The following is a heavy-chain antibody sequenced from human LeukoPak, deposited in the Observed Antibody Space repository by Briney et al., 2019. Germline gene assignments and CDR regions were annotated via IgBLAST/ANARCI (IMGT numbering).Heavy chain of an antibody. D-gene: IGHD6-19*01. CDR3: ARSGIEVAGPVDY. CDR1: GGTFSSYA. J-gene: IGHJ4*02. V-gene: IGHV1-69*04. Sequence: SVKVSCKASGGTFSSYAISWVRQAPGQGLEWMGRIIPILGIANYAQKFQGRVTITADKSTSTAYMELSSLRSEDTAVYYCARSGIEVAGPVDYWGQGTLVTVSS. CDR2: IIPILGIA.